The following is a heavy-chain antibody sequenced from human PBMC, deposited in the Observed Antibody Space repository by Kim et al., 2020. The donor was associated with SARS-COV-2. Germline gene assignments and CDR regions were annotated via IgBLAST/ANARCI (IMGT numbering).Heavy chain of an antibody. D-gene: IGHD3-10*01. J-gene: IGHJ4*02. CDR3: ACSSYYYGTLNFDY. V-gene: IGHV5-51*01. Sequence: SPSFQGQVTISADKSISTAYLQWSSLKASDTAMYYCACSSYYYGTLNFDYWGQGTLVTVSS.